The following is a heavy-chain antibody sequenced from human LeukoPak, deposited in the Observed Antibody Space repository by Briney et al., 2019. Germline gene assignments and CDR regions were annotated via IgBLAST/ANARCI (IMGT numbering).Heavy chain of an antibody. J-gene: IGHJ5*02. CDR3: AKDVFELRYFDGWFDP. CDR1: GFTFSYYY. CDR2: ISSSSSYT. V-gene: IGHV3-11*05. Sequence: GGSLRLSFAASGFTFSYYYMSWIRPAPGKGLEWGSYISSSSSYTKYTDSVKGRFTISRDNTKKTLYLQMNSLRAEDTAVYYCAKDVFELRYFDGWFDPWGQGTLVTVSS. D-gene: IGHD3-9*01.